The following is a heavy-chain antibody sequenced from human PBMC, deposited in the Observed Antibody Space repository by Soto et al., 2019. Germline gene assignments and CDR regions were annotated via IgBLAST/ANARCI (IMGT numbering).Heavy chain of an antibody. CDR2: IIPIFGTA. CDR1: EDTFRNYA. CDR3: ASTKYDSSAYYYWYLGL. Sequence: QVELVQSGAEVKKPGSSVKVSCQASEDTFRNYAISWVRQAPGQGLEWMGGIIPIFGTANYAQKFQGRVTITADTSANKVYLERSSLRSEATAVYYCASTKYDSSAYYYWYLGLWGRGTLVTVSS. V-gene: IGHV1-69*06. D-gene: IGHD3-22*01. J-gene: IGHJ2*01.